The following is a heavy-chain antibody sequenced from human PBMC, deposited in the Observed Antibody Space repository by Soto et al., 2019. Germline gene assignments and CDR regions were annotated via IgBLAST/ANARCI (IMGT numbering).Heavy chain of an antibody. CDR3: ARADGYNYEGYFDL. J-gene: IGHJ2*01. CDR1: GFTFSDYY. D-gene: IGHD5-12*01. CDR2: ISSSGSTI. V-gene: IGHV3-11*04. Sequence: GGSLRLSCAASGFTFSDYYMSWIRQAPGKGLEWVSYISSSGSTIYYADSVKGRFTISRDNAKNSLYLQMNSLRDEDTAVYYCARADGYNYEGYFDLWGRGTLVTVSS.